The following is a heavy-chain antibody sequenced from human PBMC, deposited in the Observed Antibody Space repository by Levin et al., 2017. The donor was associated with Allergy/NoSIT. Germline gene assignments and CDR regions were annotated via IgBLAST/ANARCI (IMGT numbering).Heavy chain of an antibody. J-gene: IGHJ6*02. CDR1: GYTFTSYG. CDR3: ARVPPPPTGERHLFYYYGMDV. CDR2: ISAYNGNT. V-gene: IGHV1-18*01. Sequence: RASVKVSCKASGYTFTSYGISWVRQAPGQGLEWMGWISAYNGNTNYAQKLQGRVTMTTDTSTSTAYMELRSLRSDDTAVYYCARVPPPPTGERHLFYYYGMDVWGQGTTVTVSS.